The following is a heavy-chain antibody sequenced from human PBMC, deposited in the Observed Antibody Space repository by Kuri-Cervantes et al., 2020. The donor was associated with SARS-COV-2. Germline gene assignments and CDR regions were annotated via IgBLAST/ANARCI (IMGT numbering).Heavy chain of an antibody. D-gene: IGHD1-26*01. Sequence: GGSLRLSCAASGFTFSSYAMSWVRQAPGKGLEWVSAISGSGGSTYYADSVKGRFTISRDNSKNTLYLQMNSLRAEDTAVYYCAKDLAHSGSYYNHWGFDYWGQGNLVNVSS. CDR1: GFTFSSYA. CDR3: AKDLAHSGSYYNHWGFDY. J-gene: IGHJ4*02. V-gene: IGHV3-23*01. CDR2: ISGSGGST.